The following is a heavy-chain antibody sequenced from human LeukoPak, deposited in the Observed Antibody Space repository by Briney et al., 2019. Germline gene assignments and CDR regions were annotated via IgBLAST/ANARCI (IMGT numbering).Heavy chain of an antibody. CDR1: GFTFSSYE. CDR2: ISGSGTTI. J-gene: IGHJ4*02. D-gene: IGHD3-16*01. V-gene: IGHV3-48*03. CDR3: AKENGGKPRGPADY. Sequence: QPGGSLRLSCAASGFTFSSYEMNWVRQAPGKGLEWVSFISGSGTTIYYADSVKGRFTISRDNSKNTVYLQLNSLRAEDTAVYYCAKENGGKPRGPADYWGQGTLVTVSS.